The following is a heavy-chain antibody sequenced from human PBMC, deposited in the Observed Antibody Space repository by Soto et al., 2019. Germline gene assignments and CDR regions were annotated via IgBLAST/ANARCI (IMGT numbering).Heavy chain of an antibody. CDR2: IGGGGSTT. CDR3: AKGSGYSSSVGMDY. Sequence: AGGSLRLSCAASGFTFRSYAMNWVRQAPGKGLEWVSGIGGGGSTTYYADSVKGRLTISRDNSKNTLYLQMNNLRAEDTALYYCAKGSGYSSSVGMDYWGQGTRVTVSS. D-gene: IGHD5-18*01. J-gene: IGHJ4*02. V-gene: IGHV3-23*01. CDR1: GFTFRSYA.